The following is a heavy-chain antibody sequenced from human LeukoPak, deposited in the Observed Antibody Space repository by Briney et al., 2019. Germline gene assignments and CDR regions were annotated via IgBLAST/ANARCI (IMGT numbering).Heavy chain of an antibody. Sequence: PGGSLILSCAASGFTFRDFSMHWVRQVPGKGLEWVSLISGDGGATHYADSVKGRFTISRDNSKNSVYLQMSSLRVEDTAFYYCAKGNNSFSFNFDYCGQGTLVTVSS. D-gene: IGHD1-14*01. CDR2: ISGDGGAT. V-gene: IGHV3-43*02. J-gene: IGHJ4*02. CDR1: GFTFRDFS. CDR3: AKGNNSFSFNFDY.